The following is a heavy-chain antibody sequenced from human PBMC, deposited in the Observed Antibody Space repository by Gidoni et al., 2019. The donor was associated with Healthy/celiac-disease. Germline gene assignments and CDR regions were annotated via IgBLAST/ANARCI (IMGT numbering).Heavy chain of an antibody. CDR3: ARAPREDYYDILTGYKYYFDY. CDR2: LYYSGST. D-gene: IGHD3-9*01. Sequence: QLQLQESGPGLVKPSETLSLTCTVSGGSISSSRYYWGWIRQPPGKGLEWIGSLYYSGSTYYNPSLKSRVTISVDTSKNQFSLKLSSVTAADTAVYYCARAPREDYYDILTGYKYYFDYWGQGTLVTVSS. J-gene: IGHJ4*02. V-gene: IGHV4-39*07. CDR1: GGSISSSRYY.